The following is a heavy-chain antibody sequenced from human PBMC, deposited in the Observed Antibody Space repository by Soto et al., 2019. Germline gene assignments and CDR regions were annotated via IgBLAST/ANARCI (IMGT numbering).Heavy chain of an antibody. J-gene: IGHJ5*02. Sequence: SVKVSCKASGGTFSSYAISWVRQAPGQGLEWMGGIIPIFGTANYAQKFQGRVTITADKSTSTAYMELSSLRSEDTAVYYCARGGTSCYFPGCWFDPWGQGTLVTVSS. CDR2: IIPIFGTA. D-gene: IGHD2-2*01. V-gene: IGHV1-69*06. CDR1: GGTFSSYA. CDR3: ARGGTSCYFPGCWFDP.